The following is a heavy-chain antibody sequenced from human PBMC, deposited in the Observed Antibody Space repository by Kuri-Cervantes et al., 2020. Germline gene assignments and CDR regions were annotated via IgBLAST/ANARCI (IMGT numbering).Heavy chain of an antibody. D-gene: IGHD1-26*01. J-gene: IGHJ4*02. CDR1: GSTFSSYA. CDR2: ISDSGANK. V-gene: IGHV3-23*01. Sequence: GESLKISCAASGSTFSSYAMSWVRQAPGKGLEWVSVISDSGANKYYADSVKGRFTISRDNSKNTLYLQMNSLRAEDTAVYYCARSLIGTFDYWGQGTLVTVSS. CDR3: ARSLIGTFDY.